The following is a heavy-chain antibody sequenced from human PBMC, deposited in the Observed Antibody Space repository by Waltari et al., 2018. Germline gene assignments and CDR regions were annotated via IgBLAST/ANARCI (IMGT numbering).Heavy chain of an antibody. CDR3: ARALGSSPGRTFDY. J-gene: IGHJ4*02. CDR1: GYSISSGYY. CDR2: IYHSGST. Sequence: QVQLQESGPGLVKPSETLSLTCTVPGYSISSGYYWGWIRQPPGKGLEWLGSIYHSGSTYYNPSLKSRVTISVDTSKNQFSLKLSSVTAADTAVYYCARALGSSPGRTFDYWGQGTLVTVSS. D-gene: IGHD6-6*01. V-gene: IGHV4-38-2*02.